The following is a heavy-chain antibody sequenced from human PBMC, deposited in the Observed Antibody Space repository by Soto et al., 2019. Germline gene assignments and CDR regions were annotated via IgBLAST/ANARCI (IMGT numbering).Heavy chain of an antibody. V-gene: IGHV3-23*01. CDR1: GFTFNSYA. CDR2: VSGSGGST. CDR3: AKLGAGSGWYRCLDY. D-gene: IGHD6-19*01. Sequence: EVQLLESGGGLVQPGGSLRLSCAASGFTFNSYAMSWVRQAPGKGLEWVSAVSGSGGSTYYADSVKGRFTISRDNSKNTLYLKMNSRRAEDTAVYYCAKLGAGSGWYRCLDYWGQGTLVTVSS. J-gene: IGHJ4*02.